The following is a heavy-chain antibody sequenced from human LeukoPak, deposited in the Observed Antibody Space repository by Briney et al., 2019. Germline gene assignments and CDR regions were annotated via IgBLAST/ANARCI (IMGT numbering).Heavy chain of an antibody. J-gene: IGHJ2*01. V-gene: IGHV1-69*01. CDR3: AREGGYSSSWVYWYFDL. Sequence: EASVKVSCKASGGTFSSYAISWVRQAPGQGLEWMGGIIPIFGTANYAQKFRGRVTITADESTSTAYMELSSLRSEDTAVYYCAREGGYSSSWVYWYFDLWGRGTLVTVSS. CDR2: IIPIFGTA. D-gene: IGHD6-13*01. CDR1: GGTFSSYA.